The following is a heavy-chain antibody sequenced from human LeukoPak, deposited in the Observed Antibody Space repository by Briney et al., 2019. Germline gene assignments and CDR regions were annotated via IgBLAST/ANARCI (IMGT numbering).Heavy chain of an antibody. CDR1: GFTFSQYW. V-gene: IGHV3-7*01. CDR3: ARVDCSGTTCYGGFDY. D-gene: IGHD2-2*01. Sequence: RPGGSLRLSCAASGFTFSQYWMSWVRQAPGKGLEWVANIKHDGSEKQDGSEKNYVDSVKGRFTISRDNAKNSLYLLMNSLRAEDTAVYYCARVDCSGTTCYGGFDYWGQGTLVTVSS. CDR2: IKHDGSEKQDGSEK. J-gene: IGHJ4*02.